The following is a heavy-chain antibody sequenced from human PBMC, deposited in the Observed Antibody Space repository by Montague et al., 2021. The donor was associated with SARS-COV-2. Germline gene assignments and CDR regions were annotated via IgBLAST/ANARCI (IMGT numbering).Heavy chain of an antibody. Sequence: SETLSLTCAVYGGSFSDYYWSWIRQPPGKGLEWIGEINHRGTSKYNPSFKSRVSISLDTSKNQFSLYLSSVTAADTAVYYCARGRKHFNMIVVVMTGGEYYFGYWGQGTLVTVSS. CDR2: INHRGTS. J-gene: IGHJ4*02. D-gene: IGHD3-22*01. CDR1: GGSFSDYY. CDR3: ARGRKHFNMIVVVMTGGEYYFGY. V-gene: IGHV4-34*01.